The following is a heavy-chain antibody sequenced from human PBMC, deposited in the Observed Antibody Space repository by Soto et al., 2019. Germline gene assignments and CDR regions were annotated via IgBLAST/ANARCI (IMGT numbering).Heavy chain of an antibody. J-gene: IGHJ4*02. D-gene: IGHD1-7*01. Sequence: QVQLQESGPGLVKPSQTLSLTCTVSGSSISSGGYYWSWIRQHPGKGLEWIGYIYYSGSTYYNPSLKSRVTISVDTSKNQFSLKLSSVTAADTAVYYCARFFTGTTLFDYWGQGTLVTVSS. CDR1: GSSISSGGYY. CDR2: IYYSGST. CDR3: ARFFTGTTLFDY. V-gene: IGHV4-31*03.